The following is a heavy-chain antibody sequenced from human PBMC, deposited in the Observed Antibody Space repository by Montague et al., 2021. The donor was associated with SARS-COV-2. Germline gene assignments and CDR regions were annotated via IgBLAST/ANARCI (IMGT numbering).Heavy chain of an antibody. CDR2: IYNSGST. V-gene: IGHV4-59*01. CDR3: ARVGRGSSWYEVAFDI. Sequence: SETLSLTCTVSGGSISRYSWTWIRQPPGKGLEWIGYIYNSGSTNYSPSLTSRVTISVDTSKNQFSLKLSSVAAADTAVYYCARVGRGSSWYEVAFDIWDQGTMVTVSS. J-gene: IGHJ3*02. D-gene: IGHD6-13*01. CDR1: GGSISRYS.